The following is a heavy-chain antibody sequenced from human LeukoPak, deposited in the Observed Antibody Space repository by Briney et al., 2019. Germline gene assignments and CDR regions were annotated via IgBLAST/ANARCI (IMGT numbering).Heavy chain of an antibody. Sequence: GGPLRLSCAASGFTFSNYAMHWVRQAPGKGLEWVSLISSGGTYEYYADSVKGRFTISGDNSKNTLYLQLNSLRAEDTAVYYCARDSTYYYDSGSSGPHYFDNWGQGTLVTVSS. CDR1: GFTFSNYA. D-gene: IGHD3-10*01. V-gene: IGHV3-30*01. CDR2: ISSGGTYE. J-gene: IGHJ4*02. CDR3: ARDSTYYYDSGSSGPHYFDN.